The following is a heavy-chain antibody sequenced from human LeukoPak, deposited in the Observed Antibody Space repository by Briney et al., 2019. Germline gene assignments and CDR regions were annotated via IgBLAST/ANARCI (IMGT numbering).Heavy chain of an antibody. Sequence: ASVKVSCKASGYTFTGYYMHWVLQAPGQGLEWMGWINPNSGGTNYAQKFQGRVTMTRDTSISTAYMELSRLRSDDTAVYYCARESDYDFWSGYYGNWFDPWGQGTLVTVSS. V-gene: IGHV1-2*02. CDR3: ARESDYDFWSGYYGNWFDP. J-gene: IGHJ5*02. CDR1: GYTFTGYY. CDR2: INPNSGGT. D-gene: IGHD3-3*01.